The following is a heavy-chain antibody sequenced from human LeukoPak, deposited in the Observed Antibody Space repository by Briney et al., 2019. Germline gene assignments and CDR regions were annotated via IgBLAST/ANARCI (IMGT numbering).Heavy chain of an antibody. CDR1: GFTFNSCW. CDR2: IKQDGSEI. V-gene: IGHV3-7*03. D-gene: IGHD4-23*01. J-gene: IGHJ5*02. Sequence: GGSLRLSCAASGFTFNSCWMTWVRQAPGKGLEWVANIKQDGSEIYYVDSVKGRFTISRDNAKNSLFLQMNSLRAEDTAVYYCARSFGGNWLDPWGQGTLVTVSS. CDR3: ARSFGGNWLDP.